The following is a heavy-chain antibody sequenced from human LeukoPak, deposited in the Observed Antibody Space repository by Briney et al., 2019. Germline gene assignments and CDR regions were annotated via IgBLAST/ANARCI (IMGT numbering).Heavy chain of an antibody. J-gene: IGHJ4*02. CDR1: GFPFTSSA. V-gene: IGHV1-58*01. Sequence: GASVKVSCKASGFPFTSSAVQWLRQARGQGLEWVGWIVVGTGRTIYAQKFQERVTITRDMSTSTAYMELSSLRSEDTAVYFCARGREGSSSSFDLNYWGQGTLVTVSS. CDR3: ARGREGSSSSFDLNY. D-gene: IGHD6-6*01. CDR2: IVVGTGRT.